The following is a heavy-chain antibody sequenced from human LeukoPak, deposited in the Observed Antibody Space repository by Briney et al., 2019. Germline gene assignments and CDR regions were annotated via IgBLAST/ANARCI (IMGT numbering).Heavy chain of an antibody. CDR1: GFTFSNYA. D-gene: IGHD2-2*01. CDR3: ARGGGWDQLLCHY. V-gene: IGHV3-23*01. CDR2: ISGSGGST. Sequence: GGSLRLSCAASGFTFSNYALIWVRQAPERGLQWVSAISGSGGSTYYADSVKGRFTISRDNSKNTLYLQINSLRAEDTAVYYCARGGGWDQLLCHYWGQGTLVTVSS. J-gene: IGHJ4*02.